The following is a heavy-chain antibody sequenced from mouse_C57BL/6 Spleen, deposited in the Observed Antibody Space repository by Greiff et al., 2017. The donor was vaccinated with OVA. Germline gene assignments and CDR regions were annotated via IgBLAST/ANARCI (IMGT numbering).Heavy chain of an antibody. V-gene: IGHV1-52*01. J-gene: IGHJ2*01. CDR2: IDPSDSET. CDR3: ARYYYGSSFLYFDY. D-gene: IGHD1-1*01. CDR1: GYTFTSYW. Sequence: QVQLKQPGAELVRPGSSVKLSCKASGYTFTSYWMHWVKQRPIQGLEWIGNIDPSDSETHYNQKFKDKATLTVDKSSSTAYMQLSSLTSEDSAVYYCARYYYGSSFLYFDYWGQGTTLTVSS.